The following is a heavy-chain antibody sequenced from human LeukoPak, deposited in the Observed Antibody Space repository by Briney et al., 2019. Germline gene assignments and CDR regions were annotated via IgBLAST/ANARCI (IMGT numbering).Heavy chain of an antibody. Sequence: PGGSLSLSCAASGFTFSSAAMTWVRQAPGKGLEWISTITGSDDATYYGDSVRGRFTISRDYSKNTLHLQMNSLRVEDTALYYCAKGPQLGSGYHPDYRGQGTLVTVSS. J-gene: IGHJ4*02. V-gene: IGHV3-23*01. CDR2: ITGSDDAT. CDR1: GFTFSSAA. D-gene: IGHD3-22*01. CDR3: AKGPQLGSGYHPDY.